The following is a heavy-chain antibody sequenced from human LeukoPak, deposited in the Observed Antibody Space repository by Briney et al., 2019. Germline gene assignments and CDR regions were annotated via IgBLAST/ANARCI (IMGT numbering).Heavy chain of an antibody. J-gene: IGHJ6*03. V-gene: IGHV1-24*01. CDR2: FDPEDGET. CDR3: ATGLPISYDILTGGPSGTRYYYYYYYMDV. Sequence: APVKVFFKGSGYTPTEISMDWVRQAPGKGVEWMGGFDPEDGETIYAQKFQGRVTMTEDTSTDTAYMELSSPRSEDTAVYYCATGLPISYDILTGGPSGTRYYYYYYYMDVWGKGTTVTVSS. D-gene: IGHD3-9*01. CDR1: GYTPTEIS.